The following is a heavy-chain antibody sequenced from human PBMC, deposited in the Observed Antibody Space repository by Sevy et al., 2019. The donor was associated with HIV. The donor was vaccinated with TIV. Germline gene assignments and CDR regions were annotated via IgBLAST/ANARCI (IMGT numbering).Heavy chain of an antibody. CDR2: MNPNSGNT. Sequence: ASVKVSCKASGYTFTFYDINWVRQATGQGLEWVGWMNPNSGNTGYAQKFQGRVTMTRNTSISTAYMELSSLRSEDTAVFYCARGASLYSSSISEYDYWGQGTLVTVSS. CDR3: ARGASLYSSSISEYDY. CDR1: GYTFTFYD. J-gene: IGHJ4*02. V-gene: IGHV1-8*01. D-gene: IGHD6-6*01.